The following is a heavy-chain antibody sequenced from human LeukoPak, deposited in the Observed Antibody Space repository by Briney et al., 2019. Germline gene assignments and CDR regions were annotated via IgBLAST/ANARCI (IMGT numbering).Heavy chain of an antibody. D-gene: IGHD5-24*01. J-gene: IGHJ5*02. CDR3: ARDRLQLQS. Sequence: SETLSLTCTVTGGSINNYYWNWIRQPPGGGLEWIGYIYYTGNTNYNPSLKSRVTISVDTSKNQFSLKLSSVTAADTAVYYCARDRLQLQSWGQGTLVTVSS. CDR2: IYYTGNT. CDR1: GGSINNYY. V-gene: IGHV4-59*01.